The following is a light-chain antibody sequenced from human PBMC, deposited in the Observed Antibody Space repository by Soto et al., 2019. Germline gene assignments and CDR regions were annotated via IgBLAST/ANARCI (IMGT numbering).Light chain of an antibody. CDR1: QSVSSSY. J-gene: IGKJ2*01. CDR3: QQYDSSAMHT. Sequence: EIVLTQSPGTLSLSPGERATLSCRASQSVSSSYLAWYQQKPGQAPRLLIYSASSRATGIPDRFSGSGSGTDFTLTISRLEPEDFAVYYCQQYDSSAMHTFGQGTKLEIK. V-gene: IGKV3-20*01. CDR2: SAS.